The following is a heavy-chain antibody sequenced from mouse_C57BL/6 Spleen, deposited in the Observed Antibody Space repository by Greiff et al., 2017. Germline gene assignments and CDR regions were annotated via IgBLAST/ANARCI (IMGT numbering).Heavy chain of an antibody. J-gene: IGHJ2*01. CDR3: ARGGSSLYYFDY. CDR1: GYSFTGYY. D-gene: IGHD1-1*01. Sequence: EVQLQQSGPELVKPGASVKISCKASGYSFTGYYMHWVKQSSEKSLEWIGEINPSTGGTSYNQKFKDKATLTVDKSSSTAYMQLSSLTSEDSAVYYCARGGSSLYYFDYWGQGTTLTVSS. CDR2: INPSTGGT. V-gene: IGHV1-42*01.